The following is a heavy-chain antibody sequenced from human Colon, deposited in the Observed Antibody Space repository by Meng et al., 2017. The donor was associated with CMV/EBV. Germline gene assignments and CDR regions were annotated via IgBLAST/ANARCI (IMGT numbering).Heavy chain of an antibody. CDR2: IYPGDSDT. J-gene: IGHJ6*02. V-gene: IGHV5-51*01. Sequence: GESLKISCKGSGYSFASYWIAWVRQMPGKGLEWMGIIYPGDSDTRYNPSFEGQVTISVDKSISSAYLQYNGLRASDTAIYYCARLGYCTSTSCKGYNYGMDVRGQGTTVTVSS. CDR1: GYSFASYW. CDR3: ARLGYCTSTSCKGYNYGMDV. D-gene: IGHD2-2*01.